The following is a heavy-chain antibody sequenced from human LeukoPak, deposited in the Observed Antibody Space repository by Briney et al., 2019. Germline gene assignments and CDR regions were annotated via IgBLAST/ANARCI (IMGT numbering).Heavy chain of an antibody. Sequence: PGGSLRLSCAASGFTFSSYSMNWVRQAPGKGLEWVSVIYSGGTTYYADSVKGRFTISRDNSKNTLYLQMNSLRAEDTAVYYCARDIPNYYGSMPYAMDVCGKGTPVTVSS. CDR3: ARDIPNYYGSMPYAMDV. CDR1: GFTFSSYS. J-gene: IGHJ6*04. V-gene: IGHV3-53*01. CDR2: IYSGGTT. D-gene: IGHD3-10*01.